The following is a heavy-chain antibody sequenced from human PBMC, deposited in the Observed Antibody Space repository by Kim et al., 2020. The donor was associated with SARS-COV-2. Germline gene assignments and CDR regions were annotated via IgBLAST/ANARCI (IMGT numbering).Heavy chain of an antibody. Sequence: GGSLRLSCAASGFTFGDYAMHWVRQAPGKGLEWVSGISWNSGSIGYADSVKGRFTISRDNAKNSLYLQMNSLRAEDTALYYCAKVRCSSTSCYYFDYWGQGTLVTVSS. CDR3: AKVRCSSTSCYYFDY. D-gene: IGHD2-2*01. CDR1: GFTFGDYA. J-gene: IGHJ4*02. CDR2: ISWNSGSI. V-gene: IGHV3-9*01.